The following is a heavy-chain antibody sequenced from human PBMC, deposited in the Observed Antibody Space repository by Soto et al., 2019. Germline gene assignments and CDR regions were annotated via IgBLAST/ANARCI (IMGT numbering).Heavy chain of an antibody. D-gene: IGHD5-12*01. CDR1: GDSFNDYY. Sequence: QVQLVQSGAEVRKPGASVTVSCRSSGDSFNDYYIHWVRQAPGQGFELMGWINPNGGVTKYAQKFQGWVSMTRDTSIRTVYMQLSRLRSDDTAVYYCARESGGATATLDYYYFYMDVWGTGTTVTVSS. CDR2: INPNGGVT. V-gene: IGHV1-2*04. CDR3: ARESGGATATLDYYYFYMDV. J-gene: IGHJ6*03.